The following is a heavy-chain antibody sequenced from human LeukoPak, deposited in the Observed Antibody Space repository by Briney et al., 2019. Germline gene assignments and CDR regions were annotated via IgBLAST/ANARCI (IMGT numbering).Heavy chain of an antibody. J-gene: IGHJ4*02. D-gene: IGHD3-10*01. Sequence: GRSLRLSCAASGFTFRAYAMHWVRQAPGKELEWLAVISNDGTIQYYADSVKGRFTISRDNSRNIMNLQTDSLRPEDTALYYCARAMVRGVIPYWGQGTLVTVSS. CDR2: ISNDGTIQ. CDR1: GFTFRAYA. V-gene: IGHV3-30*04. CDR3: ARAMVRGVIPY.